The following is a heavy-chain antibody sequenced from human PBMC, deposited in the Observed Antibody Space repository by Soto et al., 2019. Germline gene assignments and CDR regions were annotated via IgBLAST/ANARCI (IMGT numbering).Heavy chain of an antibody. J-gene: IGHJ4*02. V-gene: IGHV3-23*01. Sequence: EVQLLESGGGLVQPGGSLRLSCAASGFTFSSYAMSWVRQAPGKGMEWVSAISGSGGSTYYADSVKGRFTISRDNSKNTLYLQMNSLRAEDTAVYYCAKVYNPSVLWFGEFGADYWGQGTLVTVSS. CDR2: ISGSGGST. CDR1: GFTFSSYA. CDR3: AKVYNPSVLWFGEFGADY. D-gene: IGHD3-10*01.